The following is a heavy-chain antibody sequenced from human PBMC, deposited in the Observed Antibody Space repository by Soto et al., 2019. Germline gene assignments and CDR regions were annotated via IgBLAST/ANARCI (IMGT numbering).Heavy chain of an antibody. D-gene: IGHD6-19*01. CDR3: ARPLVAPVAGPYYYGMDA. CDR1: GFTFNSYG. V-gene: IGHV3-33*01. J-gene: IGHJ6*02. CDR2: IWYDGNTK. Sequence: QIQLVESGGGVVQPGRSLRLSCTAAGFTFNSYGFNWVRQAPGKGLEWVAVIWYDGNTKYYGDSVKGRFTISRDNLRSTVYLQMNSLTAEDTAVYYCARPLVAPVAGPYYYGMDAWGQGTTVTVSS.